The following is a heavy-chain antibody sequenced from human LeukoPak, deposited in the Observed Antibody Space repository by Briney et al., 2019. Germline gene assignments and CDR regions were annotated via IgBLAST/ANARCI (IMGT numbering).Heavy chain of an antibody. D-gene: IGHD3-3*01. Sequence: SETLFLTCTVSGGSISSYYWSWIRQPPGKGLEWIGYIYYSGSTNYNPSLKSRVTISVDTSKNQFSLKLSSVTAADTAVYYCASGNYDFWSGQPNWFDPWGQGTLVTVSS. V-gene: IGHV4-59*01. J-gene: IGHJ5*02. CDR2: IYYSGST. CDR1: GGSISSYY. CDR3: ASGNYDFWSGQPNWFDP.